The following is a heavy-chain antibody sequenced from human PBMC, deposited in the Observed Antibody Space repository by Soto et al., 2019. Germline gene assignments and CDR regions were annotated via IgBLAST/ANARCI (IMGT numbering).Heavy chain of an antibody. D-gene: IGHD3-22*01. Sequence: GASVKVSCKASGFTFTSSAVQWVRQARGQRLEWIGWIVVGSGNTNYAQKFQERVTITRDMSTSTAYMELSSLRSEDTAVYYCAGRFATHLNYSDAYWGQGTLVTVSS. V-gene: IGHV1-58*01. J-gene: IGHJ4*02. CDR2: IVVGSGNT. CDR1: GFTFTSSA. CDR3: AGRFATHLNYSDAY.